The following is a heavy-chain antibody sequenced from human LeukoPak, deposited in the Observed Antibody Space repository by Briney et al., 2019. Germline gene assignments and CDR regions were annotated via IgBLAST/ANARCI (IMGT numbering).Heavy chain of an antibody. CDR2: ISTTGST. D-gene: IGHD6-25*01. V-gene: IGHV4-59*01. Sequence: SETLSLTCNVSGASISGFHWSWIRQSPGKGLEWIGHISTTGSTYYIASLRSRVLVSRDESKNQFSLRLTSVIAADTAIYYCARRGWSGPSTWFDPWGQGTLATVSS. J-gene: IGHJ5*02. CDR3: ARRGWSGPSTWFDP. CDR1: GASISGFH.